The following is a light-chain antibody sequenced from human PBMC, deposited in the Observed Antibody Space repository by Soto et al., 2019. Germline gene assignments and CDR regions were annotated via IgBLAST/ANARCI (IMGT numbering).Light chain of an antibody. CDR3: QQRSRS. Sequence: EIVLTQSPATLSLSPGERATLSCRASQSVSSYLAWYQHKPGQAPRLLIYDASNRATGIPARFSGSGSETDFTLTISSLEPEDFAVYYCQQRSRSFGGGTKVDIK. CDR2: DAS. CDR1: QSVSSY. V-gene: IGKV3-11*01. J-gene: IGKJ4*01.